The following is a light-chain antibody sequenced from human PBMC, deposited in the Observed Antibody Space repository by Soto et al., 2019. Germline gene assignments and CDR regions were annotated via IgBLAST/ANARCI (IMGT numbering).Light chain of an antibody. V-gene: IGKV3-20*01. CDR2: GAS. J-gene: IGKJ1*01. CDR1: QSVTSNY. Sequence: EIALTQSPGTLSLSPGERATLSCRASQSVTSNYLAWYQQKPGQAPRLLLFGASIRDTGIPVRSSGSGSGTDFTLTITRLEPEDFAVYYCQQYGSSGTFGQGTKVDIK. CDR3: QQYGSSGT.